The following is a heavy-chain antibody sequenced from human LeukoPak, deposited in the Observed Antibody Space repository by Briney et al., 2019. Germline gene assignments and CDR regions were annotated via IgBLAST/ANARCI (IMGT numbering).Heavy chain of an antibody. Sequence: ASVKVSCKASGYTFTSYGISWVRQAPGQGLEWMGWISAYNGNTNYAQKLQGRVTMTTDTSTSTACMELRSLRSDDTAVYYCARDLSNYDSSGYYYEMEYFQHWGQGTLVTVSS. D-gene: IGHD3-22*01. CDR3: ARDLSNYDSSGYYYEMEYFQH. CDR2: ISAYNGNT. CDR1: GYTFTSYG. J-gene: IGHJ1*01. V-gene: IGHV1-18*01.